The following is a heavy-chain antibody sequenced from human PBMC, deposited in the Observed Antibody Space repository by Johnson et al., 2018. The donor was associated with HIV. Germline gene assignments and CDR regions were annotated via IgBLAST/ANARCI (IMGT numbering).Heavy chain of an antibody. Sequence: QMLLVESGGGVVQPGRSLRLSCAASGFTFSKYGVHWVRQAPGKGLALVAVIWYAGSNDYSADSVKGRFTISRDNSKNTLYLQMNSLRAEDTAVYYCAKGFGASSGAFDIWGQGTMVTVSS. CDR1: GFTFSKYG. CDR2: IWYAGSND. CDR3: AKGFGASSGAFDI. V-gene: IGHV3-33*06. D-gene: IGHD1-26*01. J-gene: IGHJ3*02.